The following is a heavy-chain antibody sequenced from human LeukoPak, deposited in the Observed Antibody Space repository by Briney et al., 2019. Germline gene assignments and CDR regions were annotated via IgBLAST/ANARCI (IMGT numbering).Heavy chain of an antibody. Sequence: ETLSLTCTVSGGSISSSSYYWGWIRQAPGKGLEWVSSISSSSSYICYADSVKGRFTISRDNAKNSLYLQMNSLRAEDTAVYYCAREMDDYVWGSYLDIDYWGQGTLVTVSS. CDR1: GGSISSSS. J-gene: IGHJ4*02. CDR3: AREMDDYVWGSYLDIDY. D-gene: IGHD3-16*02. V-gene: IGHV3-21*01. CDR2: ISSSSSYI.